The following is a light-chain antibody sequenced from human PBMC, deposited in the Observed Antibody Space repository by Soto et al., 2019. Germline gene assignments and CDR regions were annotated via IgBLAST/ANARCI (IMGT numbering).Light chain of an antibody. CDR2: GAS. CDR1: QSVSSSY. CDR3: QQHGISPLT. Sequence: EIVLTQSPGTLSLSPGERATLSCRASQSVSSSYLAWYQQKPGQAPRLLIYGASSRATGIPDRFSGSGSGTDFTLTISRLEPEDFAVYYCQQHGISPLTFGGGTKVEIK. J-gene: IGKJ4*01. V-gene: IGKV3-20*01.